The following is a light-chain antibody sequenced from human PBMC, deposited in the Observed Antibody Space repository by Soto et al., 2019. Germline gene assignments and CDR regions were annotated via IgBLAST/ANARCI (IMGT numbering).Light chain of an antibody. V-gene: IGKV1-27*01. CDR1: QSISSY. CDR3: QKYNSALIT. J-gene: IGKJ5*01. CDR2: AAS. Sequence: DIQMTQSPSSLSASVGDRVTITCRASQSISSYLNWYQQKPGKVPKLLIYAASTLQSGVPSRFSGSGSGTDFTLTISSLQPEDVATYYCQKYNSALITFGQGTRLEI.